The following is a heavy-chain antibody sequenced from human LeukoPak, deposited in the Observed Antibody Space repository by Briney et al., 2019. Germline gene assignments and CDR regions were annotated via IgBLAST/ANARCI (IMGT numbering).Heavy chain of an antibody. D-gene: IGHD2-8*01. V-gene: IGHV4-59*12. CDR3: ARVSNSRWFDP. Sequence: SETLSLTCTVSGGSISSYYWSWIRQPPGKGLEWIGYIYYSGSTNYNPSLKSRVTISVDTSKNQFSLKLSSVTAADTAVYYCARVSNSRWFDPRGQGTLVTVSS. CDR2: IYYSGST. J-gene: IGHJ5*02. CDR1: GGSISSYY.